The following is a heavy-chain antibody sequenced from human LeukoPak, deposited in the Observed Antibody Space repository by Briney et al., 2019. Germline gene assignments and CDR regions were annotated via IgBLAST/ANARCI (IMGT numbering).Heavy chain of an antibody. CDR3: ASSYYDFWSGYYPNSAIDY. CDR2: IYYSGST. Sequence: SQTLSLTCTVSGGSISSGDYYWSWLRQPPGKGLEWIGYIYYSGSTYYNPSLKSRVTISVDTSKNQFSLKLSSVTAADTAVYYCASSYYDFWSGYYPNSAIDYWGQGTLVTVSS. J-gene: IGHJ4*02. V-gene: IGHV4-30-4*01. CDR1: GGSISSGDYY. D-gene: IGHD3-3*01.